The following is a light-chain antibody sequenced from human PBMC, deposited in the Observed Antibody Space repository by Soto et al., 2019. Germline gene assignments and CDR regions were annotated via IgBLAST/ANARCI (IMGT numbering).Light chain of an antibody. J-gene: IGKJ1*01. V-gene: IGKV1-5*01. CDR2: DAS. Sequence: DIQMTQSPSTLSASVGDRVTITCRASQSISSWLAWYQQKTGKAPKLLIYDASSLESGVPSRFSGSGSGTECPLTISSLQPDDFATYYCQQYNSYPWTFGQGTKVEIK. CDR3: QQYNSYPWT. CDR1: QSISSW.